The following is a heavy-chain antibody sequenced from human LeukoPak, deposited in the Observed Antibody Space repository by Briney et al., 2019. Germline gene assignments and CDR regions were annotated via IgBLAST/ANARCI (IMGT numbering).Heavy chain of an antibody. CDR2: INPNSGGT. Sequence: ASVKVPCKASGYTFTGYYMHWVRQAPGQGLEWMGWINPNSGGTNYAQKFQGRVTMTRDTSISTAYMGLSRLRSDDTAVYYCARDSADYGDDQNWFDPWGQGTLVTVSS. J-gene: IGHJ5*02. D-gene: IGHD4-17*01. CDR1: GYTFTGYY. V-gene: IGHV1-2*02. CDR3: ARDSADYGDDQNWFDP.